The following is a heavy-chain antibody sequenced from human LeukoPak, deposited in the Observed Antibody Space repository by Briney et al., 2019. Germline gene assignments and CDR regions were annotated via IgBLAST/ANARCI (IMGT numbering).Heavy chain of an antibody. V-gene: IGHV4-34*01. J-gene: IGHJ5*02. D-gene: IGHD6-19*01. CDR3: ATRPYSSGWYA. Sequence: PSETLSLTCAVYGGSFSGYYWSWIRQPPGKGLEWIGEINHSGSTYYNPSLKSRVTISVDTSKNQFSLKLSSVTAADTAVYYCATRPYSSGWYAWGQGTLVTVSS. CDR1: GGSFSGYY. CDR2: INHSGST.